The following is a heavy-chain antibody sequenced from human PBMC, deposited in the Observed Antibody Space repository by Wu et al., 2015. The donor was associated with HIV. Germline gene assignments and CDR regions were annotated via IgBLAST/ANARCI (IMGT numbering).Heavy chain of an antibody. CDR3: ARLSVSYGDSSGXY. D-gene: IGHD4-17*01. CDR1: GGTLSTFA. Sequence: QVQLVQSGAEVRKPGSSVKVSCKASGGTLSTFAISWVRQAPGQGLEWMGGIIPLFGTSRYAQNFQGRVAITTDESTSTAYMELRSLRSEDTAVYYCARLSVSYGDSSGXYWGQGTLVT. V-gene: IGHV1-69*05. CDR2: IIPLFGTS. J-gene: IGHJ4*02.